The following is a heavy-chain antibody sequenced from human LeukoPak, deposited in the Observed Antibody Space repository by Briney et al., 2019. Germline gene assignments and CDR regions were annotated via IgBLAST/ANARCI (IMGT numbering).Heavy chain of an antibody. CDR2: ISSNGGST. J-gene: IGHJ6*03. CDR3: ARSPGSYYYYYYMDV. Sequence: GGSLRLSCAASGFTFSSYAMHWVRQAPGKGLEYVSAISSNGGSTYYANSVKGRFTISRDNSKNTLYLQMNSLRAEDTALYHCARSPGSYYYYYYMDVWGKGTTVTISS. CDR1: GFTFSSYA. V-gene: IGHV3-64*01.